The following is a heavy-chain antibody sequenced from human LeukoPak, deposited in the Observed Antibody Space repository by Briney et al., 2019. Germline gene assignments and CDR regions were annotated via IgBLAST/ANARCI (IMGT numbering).Heavy chain of an antibody. CDR2: IYHSGST. V-gene: IGHV4-30-2*01. Sequence: SETLSLTCAVSGGSISSGGYSWSWIRQPPGKGLEWIGYIYHSGSTYYNPSLKSRVTISVDRSKNQFSLKLSSVTAADTAVYYCARAGYYYGSGGRDNWFDPWGQGTLVTVSS. D-gene: IGHD3-10*01. CDR1: GGSISSGGYS. J-gene: IGHJ5*02. CDR3: ARAGYYYGSGGRDNWFDP.